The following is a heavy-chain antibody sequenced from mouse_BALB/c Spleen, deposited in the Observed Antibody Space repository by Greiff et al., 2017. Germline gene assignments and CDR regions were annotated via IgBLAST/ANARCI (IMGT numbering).Heavy chain of an antibody. CDR1: GFNIKDTY. CDR3: ADYGSSPWFAY. D-gene: IGHD1-1*01. V-gene: IGHV14-3*02. Sequence: EVKLQQSGAELVKPGASVKLSCTASGFNIKDTYMHWVKQRPEQGLEWIGRIDPANGNTKYDPKFQGKATITADTSSNTAYLQLSSLTSEDTAVYYCADYGSSPWFAYWGQGTLVAVSA. J-gene: IGHJ3*01. CDR2: IDPANGNT.